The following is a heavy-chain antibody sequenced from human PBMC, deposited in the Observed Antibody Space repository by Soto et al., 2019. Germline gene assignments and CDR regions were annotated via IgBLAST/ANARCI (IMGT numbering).Heavy chain of an antibody. D-gene: IGHD6-19*01. Sequence: EVQLLESGGGLVQPGGSLRISCAASGFTFTNYAMTWVRQAPGKGLEWVSVISDSDNATYYADSVKGRFTVSRDNSKNTLSLQFNSLRAEDTAVYYCAKGVSSSAWSASDSWGQGTLVTVSS. CDR2: ISDSDNAT. V-gene: IGHV3-23*01. CDR3: AKGVSSSAWSASDS. CDR1: GFTFTNYA. J-gene: IGHJ4*02.